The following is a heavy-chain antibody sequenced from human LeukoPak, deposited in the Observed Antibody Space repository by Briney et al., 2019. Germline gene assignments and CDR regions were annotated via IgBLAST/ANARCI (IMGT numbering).Heavy chain of an antibody. CDR1: GFTFSSYG. J-gene: IGHJ1*01. CDR3: ATYSSSNGREFQY. Sequence: GGSLRLSCAASGFTFSSYGMHWVRQAPGKGLEWVAVISYDGSNKYYADSVKGRFTISRDNAKNSLYLQMNSLRAEDTAVYYCATYSSSNGREFQYWGQGTLVTVSS. D-gene: IGHD2-2*01. V-gene: IGHV3-30*03. CDR2: ISYDGSNK.